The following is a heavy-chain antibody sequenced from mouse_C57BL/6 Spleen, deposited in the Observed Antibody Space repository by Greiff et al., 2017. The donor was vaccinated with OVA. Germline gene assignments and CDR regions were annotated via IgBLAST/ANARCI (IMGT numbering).Heavy chain of an antibody. D-gene: IGHD4-1*01. CDR3: SRHLNWDVGSFDY. CDR1: GYTFTGYW. CDR2: ILPGGGST. Sequence: QVQLQQSGAELMKPGASVKLSCKATGYTFTGYWIEWVKQRPGHGLEWIGEILPGGGSTNYNEKFKGKATFTADTSSNTAYMQLSSLTTEDSAVSYCSRHLNWDVGSFDYWGQGTTLTVSS. J-gene: IGHJ2*01. V-gene: IGHV1-9*01.